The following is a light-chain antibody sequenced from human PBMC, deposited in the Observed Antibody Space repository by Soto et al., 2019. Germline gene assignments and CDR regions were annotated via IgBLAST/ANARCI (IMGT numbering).Light chain of an antibody. V-gene: IGKV1-27*01. Sequence: DIQMTQSPTSLSASVGDRVTITCRASQGIRNFVAGYQQKPGKAPKLLIYAASTLQSGVPSRFSGSGSGTDFTLTLNSLQPEDVATYSCQKYSSVPVFGPGTKVEIK. CDR1: QGIRNF. CDR3: QKYSSVPV. CDR2: AAS. J-gene: IGKJ3*01.